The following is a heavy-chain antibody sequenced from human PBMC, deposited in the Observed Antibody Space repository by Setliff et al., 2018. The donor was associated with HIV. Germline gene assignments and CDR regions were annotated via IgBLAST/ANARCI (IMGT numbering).Heavy chain of an antibody. Sequence: AASVKVSCKASGYTFSTYGLTWVRQAPGQGLERMGWIRADNGHTDYAQKFQGRVTMTADTSTSTAYMEMRTLRSDDTAVYYCARVQGINITLARGASAGLDVWGKGTTVTVSS. V-gene: IGHV1-18*01. J-gene: IGHJ6*04. CDR1: GYTFSTYG. CDR2: IRADNGHT. D-gene: IGHD3-10*01. CDR3: ARVQGINITLARGASAGLDV.